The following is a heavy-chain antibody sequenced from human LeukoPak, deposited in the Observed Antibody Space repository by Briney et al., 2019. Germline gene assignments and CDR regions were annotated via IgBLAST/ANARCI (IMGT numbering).Heavy chain of an antibody. Sequence: PGGSLRLSCAASGFTFSSYSMNWVRQAPGKGLEWVSSISSSSSYIYYADSVKGRFTISRDNAKNSLYLQMNSLRAEDTALYHCARGVINYYYYYMDVWGKGTTVTISS. D-gene: IGHD2/OR15-2a*01. CDR3: ARGVINYYYYYMDV. V-gene: IGHV3-21*04. J-gene: IGHJ6*03. CDR2: ISSSSSYI. CDR1: GFTFSSYS.